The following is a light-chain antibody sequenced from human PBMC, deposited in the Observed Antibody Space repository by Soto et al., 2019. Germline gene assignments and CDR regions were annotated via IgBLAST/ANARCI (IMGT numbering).Light chain of an antibody. CDR3: QQRSKWPLT. CDR2: DAS. V-gene: IGKV3-11*01. CDR1: QSVSSY. Sequence: EIVLTQSPATLSLSPGERATLSCRASQSVSSYLAWYQQQPGQAPRLLIYDASNRATGIPARFSGSGSGTDFTLTISSLEPDDFAVYFCQQRSKWPLTFGGGTKVEIK. J-gene: IGKJ4*01.